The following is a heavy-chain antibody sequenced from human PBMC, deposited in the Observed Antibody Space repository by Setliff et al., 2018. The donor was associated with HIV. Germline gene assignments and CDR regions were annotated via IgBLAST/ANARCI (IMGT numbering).Heavy chain of an antibody. D-gene: IGHD3-10*01. CDR1: SSISSGGYY. CDR2: VSTSGNT. J-gene: IGHJ4*02. Sequence: KPSETLSLTCSVSSSISSGGYYWTWIRQPAGKGLEWIGHVSTSGNTNYNPSLKSRITISLDTSKSHFSLKLHSGTAADTAVYYCARIKAFGSGSYPLDFWGQGTPVTVSS. CDR3: ARIKAFGSGSYPLDF. V-gene: IGHV4-61*09.